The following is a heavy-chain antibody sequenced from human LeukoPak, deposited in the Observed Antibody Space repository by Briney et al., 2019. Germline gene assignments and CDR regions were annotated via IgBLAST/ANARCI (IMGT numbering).Heavy chain of an antibody. D-gene: IGHD2-2*01. CDR1: GYTFTGYY. J-gene: IGHJ4*02. CDR2: INPNSGGT. Sequence: ASVKGSCKASGYTFTGYYMHWVRQAPGQGLEWSGWINPNSGGTNYAQKFQGRVTMTRATSISTAYMELSRLRSDDTAVYYCAREIVVVVPAAREGDLDYWGQGTLVTVSS. CDR3: AREIVVVVPAAREGDLDY. V-gene: IGHV1-2*02.